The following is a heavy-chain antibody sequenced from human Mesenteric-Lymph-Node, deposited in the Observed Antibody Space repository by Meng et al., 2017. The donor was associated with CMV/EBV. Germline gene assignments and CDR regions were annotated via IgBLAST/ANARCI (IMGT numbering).Heavy chain of an antibody. Sequence: SQTLSLTCAIFGDSVSSNSVAWTWIRQSPSRGLEWLGRTYYRADWYYEYASSVRSRMAISPDTSKNQFSLHLSSVTPEDSAVYFCARAPVDYSSFLDAFDIWGQGTVVTVSS. J-gene: IGHJ3*02. CDR2: TYYRADWYY. V-gene: IGHV6-1*01. CDR3: ARAPVDYSSFLDAFDI. CDR1: GDSVSSNSVA. D-gene: IGHD6-6*01.